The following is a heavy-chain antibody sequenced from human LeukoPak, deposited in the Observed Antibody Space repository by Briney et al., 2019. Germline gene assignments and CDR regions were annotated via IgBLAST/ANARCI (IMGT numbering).Heavy chain of an antibody. CDR1: GGTITGHY. CDR2: IPDIGSG. J-gene: IGHJ5*02. D-gene: IGHD3-10*01. V-gene: IGHV4-59*11. Sequence: SETLSLTCTVSGGTITGHYGSWVRQPPGHGLEWIGYIPDIGSGHYNPSHKNRVTLSVDKTKNQFSLNLKSVTAADTDVYYCARDRAPYYSVSGNYLGFDPWGQGTLVTVSS. CDR3: ARDRAPYYSVSGNYLGFDP.